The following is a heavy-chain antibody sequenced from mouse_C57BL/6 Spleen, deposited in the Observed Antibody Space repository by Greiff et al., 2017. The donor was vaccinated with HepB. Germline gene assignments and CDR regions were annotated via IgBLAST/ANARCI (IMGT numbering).Heavy chain of an antibody. J-gene: IGHJ3*01. CDR3: ARWYYGSSYVIAY. V-gene: IGHV1-50*01. Sequence: QVQLQQPGAELVKPGASVKLSCKASGYTFTSYWMQWVKQRPGQGLEWIGEIDPSDSYTNYNQKFKGKATLTVDTSSSTAYMQLSSLTSEDSAVYYCARWYYGSSYVIAYWGQGTLVTVSA. D-gene: IGHD1-1*01. CDR1: GYTFTSYW. CDR2: IDPSDSYT.